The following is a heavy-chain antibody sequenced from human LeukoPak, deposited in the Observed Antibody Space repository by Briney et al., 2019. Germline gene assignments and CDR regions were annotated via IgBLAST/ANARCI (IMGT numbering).Heavy chain of an antibody. J-gene: IGHJ5*02. CDR2: IQYDGSNA. CDR3: AKDRRLDSRVNWFDP. D-gene: IGHD3-10*01. CDR1: RFTFSSYG. Sequence: GGSLRLSCAASRFTFSSYGMHWVRQAPGKGLEWVAYIQYDGSNAQYADSVKGRFSISRDSSKNILYLQMNSLRAEDTAVYYCAKDRRLDSRVNWFDPWGQGTLVTVSS. V-gene: IGHV3-30*02.